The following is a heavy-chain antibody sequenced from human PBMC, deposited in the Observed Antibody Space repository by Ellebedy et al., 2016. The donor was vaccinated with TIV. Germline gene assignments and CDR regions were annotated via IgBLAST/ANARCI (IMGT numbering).Heavy chain of an antibody. J-gene: IGHJ6*02. V-gene: IGHV3-49*04. CDR2: IRSKAYGGTT. D-gene: IGHD6-13*01. CDR3: TRDLTTLAAAGTGIYYYTMDV. Sequence: GESLKISXTASGFTFGDYAMRWVRQAPGKGLEWVSFIRSKAYGGTTEYAASVKGRFTISRDDSKSIAYLQMNSLKAEDTAVYYCTRDLTTLAAAGTGIYYYTMDVWGQGTTVTVSS. CDR1: GFTFGDYA.